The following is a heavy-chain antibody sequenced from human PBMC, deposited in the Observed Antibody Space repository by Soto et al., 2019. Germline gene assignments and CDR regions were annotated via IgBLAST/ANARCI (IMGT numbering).Heavy chain of an antibody. V-gene: IGHV1-18*01. J-gene: IGHJ1*01. CDR3: ASTVGNFQY. D-gene: IGHD4-17*01. CDR1: GFTFSNYG. CDR2: ISAYNGNT. Sequence: QVQLVQSGAEVKKPGASMKVSCKASGFTFSNYGISWVRQAPGQGLEWMGWISAYNGNTNYAQKFQGRVTMTTDTSTRTSFMELRSLNSDDTALYYCASTVGNFQYWGQGTLVTVSS.